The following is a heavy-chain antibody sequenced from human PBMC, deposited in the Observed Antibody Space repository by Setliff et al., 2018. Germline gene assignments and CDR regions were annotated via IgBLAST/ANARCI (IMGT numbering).Heavy chain of an antibody. V-gene: IGHV3-21*01. CDR2: ISPDSIYI. D-gene: IGHD6-25*01. CDR1: GFTFRTFS. Sequence: GGSLRLSCAASGFTFRTFSMHWVRQAPGKGLEWVSSISPDSIYIYYADSVKGRLTISRDNAWDSLYLQMNSLGTEDTAVYYCARSPANGGHDAFDIWGRGTMVTVSS. J-gene: IGHJ3*02. CDR3: ARSPANGGHDAFDI.